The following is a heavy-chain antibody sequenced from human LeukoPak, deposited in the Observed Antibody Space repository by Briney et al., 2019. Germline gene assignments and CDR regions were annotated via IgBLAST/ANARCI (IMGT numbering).Heavy chain of an antibody. J-gene: IGHJ4*02. V-gene: IGHV4-39*01. CDR3: ARRVGERGYSYGMDYFDY. D-gene: IGHD5-18*01. CDR2: IYYSGST. CDR1: GGSISSSSYY. Sequence: SETLSLTCTVSGGSISSSSYYWGWIRQPPGQGLEWIGSIYYSGSTYYNPSLKSRVTISVDTSKDQFSLKLSSVTAADTAMYYCARRVGERGYSYGMDYFDYWGQGTLVTVSS.